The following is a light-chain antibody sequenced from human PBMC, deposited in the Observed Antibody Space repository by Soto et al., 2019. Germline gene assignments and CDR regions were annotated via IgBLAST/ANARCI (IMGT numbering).Light chain of an antibody. J-gene: IGKJ1*01. CDR1: QSVSSN. Sequence: EILITQSPATLSVSPGERATLSCRASQSVSSNLAWYQQKPGQAPRLIIYGASTRANGIPARFSGSVSGTEFTLTLSSLQSEDFAFYYCQQYNNWHPWTFGQGTKVDIK. CDR3: QQYNNWHPWT. V-gene: IGKV3-15*01. CDR2: GAS.